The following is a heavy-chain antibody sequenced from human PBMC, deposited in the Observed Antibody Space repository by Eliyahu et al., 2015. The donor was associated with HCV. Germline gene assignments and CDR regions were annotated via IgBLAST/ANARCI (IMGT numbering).Heavy chain of an antibody. J-gene: IGHJ6*02. CDR1: GFSFSTQW. CDR3: TGSYSMGV. CDR2: INSDGTST. V-gene: IGHV3-74*01. Sequence: EVQLVESGGGLVQPGGSLRLSCAAXGFSFSTQWMHWVRQVPGKGLVWVSSINSDGTSTIYVDSVKGRFTMSRDNAKNTVSLQMNSLRAEDTAVYFCTGSYSMGVWGQGTTVIVSS.